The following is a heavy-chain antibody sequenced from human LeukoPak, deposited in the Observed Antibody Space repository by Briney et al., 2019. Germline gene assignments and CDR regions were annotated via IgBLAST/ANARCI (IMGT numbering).Heavy chain of an antibody. CDR3: ARDSSYRSGGGY. CDR1: GFTFSSYS. Sequence: GGSLRLSCAASGFTFSSYSMNWVRQAPGKGLGWVSYISSSSSTIYYADSVKGRFTISRDNAKNSLYLQINSLRAEDTAVYYCARDSSYRSGGGYWGQGTLVTVSS. CDR2: ISSSSSTI. V-gene: IGHV3-48*04. D-gene: IGHD6-19*01. J-gene: IGHJ4*01.